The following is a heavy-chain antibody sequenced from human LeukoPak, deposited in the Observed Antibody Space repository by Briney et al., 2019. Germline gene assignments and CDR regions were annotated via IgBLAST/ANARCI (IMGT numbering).Heavy chain of an antibody. CDR1: GYTFTSYD. D-gene: IGHD3-22*01. J-gene: IGHJ4*02. Sequence: GASVKVSCKASGYTFTSYDINWVRQATGQGLEWMGWMNPNSGNTGYAQKFQGRVTMTRDTSISTAYMELSRLRSDDTAVYYCARPPQGPPPYYYDSSGYYTFDYWGQGTLVTVSS. CDR3: ARPPQGPPPYYYDSSGYYTFDY. V-gene: IGHV1-8*01. CDR2: MNPNSGNT.